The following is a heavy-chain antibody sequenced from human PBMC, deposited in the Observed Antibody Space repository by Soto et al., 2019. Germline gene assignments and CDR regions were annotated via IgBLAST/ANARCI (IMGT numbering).Heavy chain of an antibody. Sequence: QVQLVESGGGVVQPGRSLRLSCAASGFTFSNYGLHWVRQAPGKGLEWVADIWYDGRSKNYVDSVKGRFTISRDNSKNTLYLEMNSLRGEDSAVYYCGRVDRYYGMDVWGQGTTVTVSS. CDR1: GFTFSNYG. CDR3: GRVDRYYGMDV. V-gene: IGHV3-33*01. CDR2: IWYDGRSK. J-gene: IGHJ6*02.